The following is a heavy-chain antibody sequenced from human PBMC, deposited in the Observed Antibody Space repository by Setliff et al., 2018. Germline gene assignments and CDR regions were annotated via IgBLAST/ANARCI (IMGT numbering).Heavy chain of an antibody. J-gene: IGHJ3*02. D-gene: IGHD3-22*01. CDR2: IWDGGVKK. CDR3: AREYYYDSSGYFDAFDI. Sequence: PGGSLRLSCVASGFTFSSYRMHWVRQAPGKGLEWVAVIWDGGVKKYHADSVKGRFTISRDNSKNTLYLQMNSLRADDTAVYYCAREYYYDSSGYFDAFDIWGQGTMVTVSS. CDR1: GFTFSSYR. V-gene: IGHV3-33*08.